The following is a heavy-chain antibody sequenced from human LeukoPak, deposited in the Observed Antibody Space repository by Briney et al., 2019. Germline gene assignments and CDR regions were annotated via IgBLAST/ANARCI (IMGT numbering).Heavy chain of an antibody. CDR1: GISISSYY. Sequence: SETLSLTCTVSGISISSYYWTWIRQPPGKGLGWIGYIYYDGSTNYNPSLKSRVTISIDTSKNQFSLKLSSVTAADTAVYYCAAYRRGGNTCYDSPYWGQGTLVTVSS. CDR2: IYYDGST. J-gene: IGHJ4*02. D-gene: IGHD5-12*01. CDR3: AAYRRGGNTCYDSPY. V-gene: IGHV4-59*01.